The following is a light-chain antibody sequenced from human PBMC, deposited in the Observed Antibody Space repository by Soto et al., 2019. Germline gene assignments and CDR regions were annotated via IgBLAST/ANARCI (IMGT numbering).Light chain of an antibody. Sequence: EIVLTQSPCTLSLSPGERATLSCRASQSVSSSYLAWYQQKPGQAPRLLIYGASSRGTGIPDRFSGSGSATDFTLTISRLEPDDVAVYYCQQYGNSPTFGQGTKLEIK. CDR1: QSVSSSY. J-gene: IGKJ2*01. V-gene: IGKV3-20*01. CDR3: QQYGNSPT. CDR2: GAS.